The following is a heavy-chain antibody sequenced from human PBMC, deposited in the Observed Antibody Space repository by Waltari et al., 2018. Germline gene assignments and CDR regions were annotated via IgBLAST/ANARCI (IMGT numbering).Heavy chain of an antibody. CDR3: AREAMTTVTPPSFDY. CDR2: INAGKVNR. CDR1: GYTFTSYA. Sequence: QVQLVQSGAEVKKPGASVKVSCKASGYTFTSYAMHWVRQAPGQRVEWMGWINAGKVNRKYYQKFQGRGTITRDTSASTAYMELSSLRSEDTAVYYCAREAMTTVTPPSFDYWGQGTLVTVSS. D-gene: IGHD4-4*01. J-gene: IGHJ4*02. V-gene: IGHV1-3*01.